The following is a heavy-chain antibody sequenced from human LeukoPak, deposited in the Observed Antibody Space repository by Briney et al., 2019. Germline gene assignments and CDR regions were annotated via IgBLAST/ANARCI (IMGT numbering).Heavy chain of an antibody. Sequence: GGSLRLSCAASGFTFGNYAMNWVRQAPGKGLEWVSAISGRGDTTYYADPVKGRFTISRDNSKNTLYLQMNSLRAEDTAVYYCAKALEPGIVIRFFDYWGQGTLVTVSS. D-gene: IGHD1-26*01. CDR2: ISGRGDTT. CDR3: AKALEPGIVIRFFDY. CDR1: GFTFGNYA. V-gene: IGHV3-23*01. J-gene: IGHJ4*02.